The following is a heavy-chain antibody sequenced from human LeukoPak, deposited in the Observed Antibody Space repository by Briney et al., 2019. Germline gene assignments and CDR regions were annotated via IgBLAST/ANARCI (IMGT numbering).Heavy chain of an antibody. J-gene: IGHJ4*02. CDR2: ISGGGGST. CDR1: GFTFSSYA. Sequence: PGGSLRLSCAASGFTFSSYAMSWVRQAPGKGLEWVSAISGGGGSTYYADSVKGRFTISRDNSKNTLYLQMNSLRAEDTAVYYCGAKYYDILTEDYHDYWGQGTLVTVSS. CDR3: GAKYYDILTEDYHDY. V-gene: IGHV3-23*01. D-gene: IGHD3-9*01.